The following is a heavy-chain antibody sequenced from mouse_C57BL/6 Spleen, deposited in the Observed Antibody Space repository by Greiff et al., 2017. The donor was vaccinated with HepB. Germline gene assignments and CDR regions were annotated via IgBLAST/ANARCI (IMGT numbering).Heavy chain of an antibody. Sequence: QVQLQQPGAELVRPGSSVKLSCKASGYTFTSYWMDWVKQRPGQGLEWIGNIYPSDSETHYNQKFKDKATLTVDKSSSTAYMQLSSLTSEDSAVYYCASTGSSFTWFAYWGQGTLVTVSA. J-gene: IGHJ3*01. D-gene: IGHD1-1*01. CDR2: IYPSDSET. V-gene: IGHV1-61*01. CDR3: ASTGSSFTWFAY. CDR1: GYTFTSYW.